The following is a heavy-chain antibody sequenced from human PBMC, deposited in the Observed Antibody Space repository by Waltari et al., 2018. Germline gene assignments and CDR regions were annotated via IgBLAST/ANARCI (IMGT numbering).Heavy chain of an antibody. CDR2: IYYSGST. J-gene: IGHJ4*02. CDR3: ASPFLPTGDQADY. D-gene: IGHD7-27*01. Sequence: QLQLQESGPGLVKPSETLSLTCTVSGGSISSSSYYWGWIRQPPGKGLEWIGSIYYSGSTYYNPSLKSRVTISVDTSKNQFSLKLSSVTAADTAVYYCASPFLPTGDQADYWGQGTLVTVSS. CDR1: GGSISSSSYY. V-gene: IGHV4-39*07.